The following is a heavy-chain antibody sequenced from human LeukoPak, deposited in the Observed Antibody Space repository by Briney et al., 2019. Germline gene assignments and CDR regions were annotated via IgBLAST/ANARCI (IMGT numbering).Heavy chain of an antibody. V-gene: IGHV4-59*02. CDR3: ARATGDTPFYYYMDV. CDR1: GASVTSDY. D-gene: IGHD1-1*01. CDR2: IHYSGRR. J-gene: IGHJ6*03. Sequence: SETLSLTCSVSGASVTSDYWTWMRQPPGKGLEWIGYIHYSGRRYSNPSLKSRVTMSVDTSKRQVSLELRSVAATDTAVYYCARATGDTPFYYYMDVWGKGTTVTVSS.